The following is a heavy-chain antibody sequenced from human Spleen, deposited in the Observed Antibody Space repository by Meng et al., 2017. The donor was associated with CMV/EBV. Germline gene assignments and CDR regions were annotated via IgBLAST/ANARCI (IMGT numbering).Heavy chain of an antibody. V-gene: IGHV3-11*01. Sequence: SCAASGFTFSDYYMSWIRQAPGKGLEWVSYISSSGSTIYYADSVKGRFTISRDNAKNSLYLQMNSLRAEDTAVYYCARVPHRYSGYDLWGQGTLVTVSS. CDR1: GFTFSDYY. D-gene: IGHD5-12*01. CDR3: ARVPHRYSGYDL. CDR2: ISSSGSTI. J-gene: IGHJ5*02.